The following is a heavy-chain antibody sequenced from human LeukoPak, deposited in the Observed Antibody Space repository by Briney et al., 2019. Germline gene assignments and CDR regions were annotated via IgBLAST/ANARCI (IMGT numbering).Heavy chain of an antibody. Sequence: GGSLRLSCAASGFTVSSNYMSWVRQAPGKGLEWVSVIYSGGSTYYADSVKGRFTISRDNSKNTLYLQMNSLRAEDTAVYYCARDPTAQVGATLYYYYGMDVWGQGTTVTVSS. CDR1: GFTVSSNY. D-gene: IGHD1-26*01. J-gene: IGHJ6*02. V-gene: IGHV3-66*01. CDR2: IYSGGST. CDR3: ARDPTAQVGATLYYYYGMDV.